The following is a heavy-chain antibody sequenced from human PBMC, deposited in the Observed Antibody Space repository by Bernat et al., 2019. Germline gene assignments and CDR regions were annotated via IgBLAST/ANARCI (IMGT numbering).Heavy chain of an antibody. CDR1: GGSFSGYY. CDR2: INHSGST. J-gene: IGHJ4*02. D-gene: IGHD2-15*01. CDR3: ARVARDERYCSGGSCYHVRRYFDY. Sequence: QVQLQQWGAGLLKPSETLSLTCAVYGGSFSGYYWSWIRQPPGKGLEWIGEINHSGSTNYNPSLKSRVTISVDTSKNQFSLKLSSVTTADTAVYYCARVARDERYCSGGSCYHVRRYFDYWGQGTLVTVSS. V-gene: IGHV4-34*01.